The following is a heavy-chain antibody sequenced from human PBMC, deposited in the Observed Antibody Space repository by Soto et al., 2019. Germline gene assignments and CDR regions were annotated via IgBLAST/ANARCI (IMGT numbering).Heavy chain of an antibody. V-gene: IGHV3-21*01. CDR2: ISSSSSYI. CDR3: AVVVATIGYYYYGMDV. J-gene: IGHJ6*02. D-gene: IGHD5-12*01. CDR1: GFTFSSYS. Sequence: GVSLSLSCAASGFTFSSYSMNWVRQAPGKGLEWVSSISSSSSYIYYADSVKGRFTISRDNAKNSLYLQMNSLRAEDTAVYYCAVVVATIGYYYYGMDVWGQGTTVTVSS.